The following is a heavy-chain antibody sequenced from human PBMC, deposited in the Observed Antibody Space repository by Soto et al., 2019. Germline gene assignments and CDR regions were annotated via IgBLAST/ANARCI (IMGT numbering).Heavy chain of an antibody. CDR1: GFTFSIYA. J-gene: IGHJ4*02. D-gene: IGHD3-22*01. V-gene: IGHV3-23*01. Sequence: PGGSLRLSCAGSGFTFSIYAMSWVRQAPGKGLEWVSGIGAGGTGTYYADSVKGRFSVSRDNSRNTLHLQMNSLRAEDTAVYYCANSYYYDSSGYYPFEYWGQGALVTVSS. CDR3: ANSYYYDSSGYYPFEY. CDR2: IGAGGTGT.